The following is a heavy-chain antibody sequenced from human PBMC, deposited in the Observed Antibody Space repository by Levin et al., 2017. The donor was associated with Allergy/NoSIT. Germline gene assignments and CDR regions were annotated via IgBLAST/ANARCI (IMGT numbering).Heavy chain of an antibody. D-gene: IGHD6-19*01. CDR2: IYNTGGA. V-gene: IGHV4-31*03. Sequence: SETLSLTCTVSGGSISNGGYYWGWIRQHPGKGLEWIGYIYNTGGAYYNPSLKSRVTMSVDTSKNQLSLKLASVTAADTAMYYCARGYVAGTGFDYWGRGTLVSVSS. CDR3: ARGYVAGTGFDY. CDR1: GGSISNGGYY. J-gene: IGHJ4*02.